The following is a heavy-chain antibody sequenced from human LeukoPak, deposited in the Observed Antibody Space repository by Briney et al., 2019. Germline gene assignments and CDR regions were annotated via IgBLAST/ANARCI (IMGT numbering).Heavy chain of an antibody. V-gene: IGHV1-69*10. CDR2: IIPILGIA. D-gene: IGHD2-21*02. J-gene: IGHJ6*02. Sequence: SVKVSCKASGYTFTGYYMHWVRQAPGQGLEWMGWIIPILGIANYAQKFQGRVTITADKSTSTAYMELSSLRSEDTAVYYCARVREGSVTATRYYYYGMDVWGQGTTVTVSS. CDR3: ARVREGSVTATRYYYYGMDV. CDR1: GYTFTGYY.